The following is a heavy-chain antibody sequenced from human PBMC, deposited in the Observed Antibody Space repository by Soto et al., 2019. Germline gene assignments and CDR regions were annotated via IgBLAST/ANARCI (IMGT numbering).Heavy chain of an antibody. J-gene: IGHJ4*02. D-gene: IGHD1-7*01. V-gene: IGHV3-15*07. CDR3: TTDFPSNWNYGIDY. CDR2: IRSETDGGTT. CDR1: DFTFSQVW. Sequence: PGGSLRLSCAASDFTFSQVWMNWVRQSPGKGLEWVGRIRSETDGGTTDYAAPVKGRFTISRDDSKNTLYLQMNSLKTEDTAVYYCTTDFPSNWNYGIDYWGQGTLVTVSS.